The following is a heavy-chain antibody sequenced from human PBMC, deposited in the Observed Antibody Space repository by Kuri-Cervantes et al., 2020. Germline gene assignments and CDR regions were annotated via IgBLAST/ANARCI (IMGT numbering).Heavy chain of an antibody. V-gene: IGHV4-59*13. CDR3: ARGPGAPSGIAARPKYFNY. CDR1: GGSISSYY. J-gene: IGHJ4*02. Sequence: GSLRLSCTVPGGSISSYYWSWIRQPPGKGLEWIGYIYYSGSTNYNPSLKSRVTISVDTSKNQFSLKLSSVTAADTAVYYCARGPGAPSGIAARPKYFNYWGQGTLVTVSS. CDR2: IYYSGST. D-gene: IGHD6-6*01.